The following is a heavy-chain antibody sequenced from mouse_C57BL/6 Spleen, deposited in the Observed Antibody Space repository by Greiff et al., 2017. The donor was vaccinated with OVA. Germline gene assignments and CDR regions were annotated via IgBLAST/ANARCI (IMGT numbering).Heavy chain of an antibody. D-gene: IGHD1-1*01. Sequence: EVMLVESGEGLVKPGGSLKLSCAASGFTFSSYAMSWVRQTPEKRLEWVAYISSGGDYIYYADTVKGRFTISRDNARNTLYLQMSSLKSEDTAMYYCTREDYYGSSLDYWGQGTTLTVSS. J-gene: IGHJ2*01. CDR2: ISSGGDYI. CDR1: GFTFSSYA. V-gene: IGHV5-9-1*02. CDR3: TREDYYGSSLDY.